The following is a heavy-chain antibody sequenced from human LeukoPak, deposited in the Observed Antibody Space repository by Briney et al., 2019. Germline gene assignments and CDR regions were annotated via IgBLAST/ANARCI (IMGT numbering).Heavy chain of an antibody. CDR1: GFTFSSYG. Sequence: PGGSLRLSCAASGFTFSSYGMHWVRQAPGKGLEWVAVICYDGSNKYYSDSVKGRFTLSRDNSKNTLSLRLDSLRPDDTAVYYCAKDLSGDSTTWSPGYMDVWGEGTTVIVSS. D-gene: IGHD2/OR15-2a*01. J-gene: IGHJ6*03. CDR2: ICYDGSNK. V-gene: IGHV3-30*02. CDR3: AKDLSGDSTTWSPGYMDV.